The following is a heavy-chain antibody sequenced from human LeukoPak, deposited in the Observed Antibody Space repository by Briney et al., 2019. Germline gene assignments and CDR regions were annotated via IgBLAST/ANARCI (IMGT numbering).Heavy chain of an antibody. D-gene: IGHD4-23*01. Sequence: GGSLRLSCAASGFTFSSYAMSWVRQAPGKGLEWVSAISGSGGSTYYADSVKGRFTISRDNSKNTLYLQMNSLRAEDTAVYYCARVGDYGGNSGLDAFDIWGQGTMVTVSS. CDR3: ARVGDYGGNSGLDAFDI. J-gene: IGHJ3*02. CDR1: GFTFSSYA. V-gene: IGHV3-23*01. CDR2: ISGSGGST.